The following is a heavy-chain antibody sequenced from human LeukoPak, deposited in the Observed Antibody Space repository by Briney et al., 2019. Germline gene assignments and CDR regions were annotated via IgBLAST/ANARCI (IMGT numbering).Heavy chain of an antibody. V-gene: IGHV4-34*01. Sequence: NTSETLSLTCAVYGGSFSGYYWSWIGQPPGKGLEWIGEINHSGSTNYNPSLKSRVTISVDTSKNQFSLKLSSVTAADTAVYYCARHLRYYGSGRPLDYWGQGTLVTVSS. D-gene: IGHD3-10*01. CDR2: INHSGST. CDR3: ARHLRYYGSGRPLDY. CDR1: GGSFSGYY. J-gene: IGHJ4*02.